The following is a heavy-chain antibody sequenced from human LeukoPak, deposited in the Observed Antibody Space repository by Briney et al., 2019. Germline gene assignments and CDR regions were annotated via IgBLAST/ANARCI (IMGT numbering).Heavy chain of an antibody. D-gene: IGHD2-2*01. CDR2: INPNSGGT. Sequence: GASVKVSCKASGYTFTGCYMHWVRQAPGQGLEWMGWINPNSGGTNYAQKFQGRVTMTRDTSISTAYMELSRLRSDDTAVYYCAAGYCSSTSCYGNSFDYWGQGTLVTVSS. CDR1: GYTFTGCY. J-gene: IGHJ4*02. V-gene: IGHV1-2*02. CDR3: AAGYCSSTSCYGNSFDY.